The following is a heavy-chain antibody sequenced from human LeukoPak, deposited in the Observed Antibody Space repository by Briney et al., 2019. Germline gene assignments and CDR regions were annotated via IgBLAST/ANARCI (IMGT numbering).Heavy chain of an antibody. D-gene: IGHD2-2*01. CDR3: ASGYCSSTSCLYYFDY. CDR2: INPSGGST. J-gene: IGHJ4*02. CDR1: GYTFTSYY. V-gene: IGHV1-46*01. Sequence: ASVTVSCKASGYTFTSYYMHWVRQAPGQGLEWMGIINPSGGSTSYAQKFQGRVTMTRDTSTSTVYMVLSSLRSEDTAVYYCASGYCSSTSCLYYFDYWGQGTLVTVSS.